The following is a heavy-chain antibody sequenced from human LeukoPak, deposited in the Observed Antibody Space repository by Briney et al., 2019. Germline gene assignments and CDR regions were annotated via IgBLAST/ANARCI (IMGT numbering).Heavy chain of an antibody. Sequence: PGGSLRLSCAASGFTFSSYGMHWVRQAPGKGLEWVAFIRYDGSNKYYADSVKGRFTISRDNSKNTLYLQMNSLRAEDTAVYYCAKDGRSQQWLVRDKRIDYWGQGTLVTVSS. CDR1: GFTFSSYG. J-gene: IGHJ4*02. CDR3: AKDGRSQQWLVRDKRIDY. D-gene: IGHD6-19*01. CDR2: IRYDGSNK. V-gene: IGHV3-30*02.